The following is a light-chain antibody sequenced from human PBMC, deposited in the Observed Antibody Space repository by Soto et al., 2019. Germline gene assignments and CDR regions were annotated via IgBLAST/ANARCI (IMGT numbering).Light chain of an antibody. J-gene: IGKJ5*01. V-gene: IGKV2-28*01. CDR3: FQGLQTPPIT. Sequence: IGLTQSPLSLPVIPGEPASISCRSSQSLQYSNGYNYLDWYLQKPGQSPQLLISLGSTRASGVPDRFSGSGSGTDFTLKISRVEADDVGVYYCFQGLQTPPITFGQGTRLEIK. CDR2: LGS. CDR1: QSLQYSNGYNY.